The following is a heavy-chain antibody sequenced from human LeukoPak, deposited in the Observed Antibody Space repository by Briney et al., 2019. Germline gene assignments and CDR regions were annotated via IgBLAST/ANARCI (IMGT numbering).Heavy chain of an antibody. CDR3: ARDWGVFYYYGSGSPDY. CDR1: GFTFSTFA. D-gene: IGHD3-10*01. CDR2: IFPSGGEI. Sequence: GGSLRLSCAASGFTFSTFAMIWVRQPPGKGLEWVSSIFPSGGEIHYADSVKGRFTISRDNAKNSLYLQMNSLRAEDTAVYYCARDWGVFYYYGSGSPDYWGQGTLVTVSS. V-gene: IGHV3-21*01. J-gene: IGHJ4*02.